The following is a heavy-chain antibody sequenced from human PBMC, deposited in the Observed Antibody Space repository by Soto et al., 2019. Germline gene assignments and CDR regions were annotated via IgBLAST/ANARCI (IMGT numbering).Heavy chain of an antibody. CDR3: ARGISGTYTALDF. J-gene: IGHJ4*02. D-gene: IGHD1-26*01. CDR1: GYRSTTYY. CDR2: INPNGGAT. V-gene: IGHV1-46*01. Sequence: ASVKVSCKASGYRSTTYYLHWVRQAPGQGLEWMGMINPNGGATTYAQRFQGRVTMTTDTSTSTVYMELSTLRFDDTAVYYCARGISGTYTALDFWGQGALVTVSS.